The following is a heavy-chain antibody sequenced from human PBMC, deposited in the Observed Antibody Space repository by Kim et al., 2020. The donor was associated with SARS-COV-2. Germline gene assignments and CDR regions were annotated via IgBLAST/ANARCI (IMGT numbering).Heavy chain of an antibody. Sequence: GGSLRLSCAASGFTFSNAWMSWVRQAPGKGLEWVGRIKSKTHGGTTDYAAPVKGRFTISRDDSKNTLYLQMNSLKTEDTAVYYCTTQTYYYDSSGYLFWYYYYGMDVWGQGTTVTVSS. V-gene: IGHV3-15*01. CDR3: TTQTYYYDSSGYLFWYYYYGMDV. D-gene: IGHD3-22*01. CDR1: GFTFSNAW. CDR2: IKSKTHGGTT. J-gene: IGHJ6*02.